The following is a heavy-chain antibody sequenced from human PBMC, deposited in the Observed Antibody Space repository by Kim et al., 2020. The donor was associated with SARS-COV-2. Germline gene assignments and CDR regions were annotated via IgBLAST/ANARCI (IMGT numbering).Heavy chain of an antibody. CDR1: GFTFSSNG. V-gene: IGHV3-30*18. CDR2: ISNDGSKK. D-gene: IGHD6-6*01. Sequence: GGSLRLSCAASGFTFSSNGMHWVRQAPGKGLEWVAVISNDGSKKDYADSVKGRFIITRDNSKYTLYLQMNNVRLEDTALYYCAKDVRNFAGRDYWGQGTL. CDR3: AKDVRNFAGRDY. J-gene: IGHJ4*02.